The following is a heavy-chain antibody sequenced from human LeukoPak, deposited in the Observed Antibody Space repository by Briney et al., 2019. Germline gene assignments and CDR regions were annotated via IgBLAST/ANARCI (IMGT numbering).Heavy chain of an antibody. CDR2: THPSGGST. Sequence: GASVKVSCKASGYTFTSYYMHWVRQAPGQGPEWMGLTHPSGGSTSYAQKFQGRVTMTRDTSTSTVYMELSSLRSEDTAVYYCARDGSDYYDKRVPPGINWGQGTLVTVSS. D-gene: IGHD3-22*01. CDR1: GYTFTSYY. J-gene: IGHJ4*02. CDR3: ARDGSDYYDKRVPPGIN. V-gene: IGHV1-46*01.